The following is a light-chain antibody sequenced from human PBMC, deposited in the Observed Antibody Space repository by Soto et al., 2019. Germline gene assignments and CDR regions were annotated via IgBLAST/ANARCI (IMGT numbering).Light chain of an antibody. J-gene: IGKJ2*01. CDR1: QTVYNN. V-gene: IGKV3-15*01. CDR2: DAS. CDR3: QQYNIWPPKFI. Sequence: DIVMTQSPATLSASPGETVTLSCRASQTVYNNLAWYQQKPGQAPRLLIFDASTRATGLPARFSGSGSGTEFTHTISSLQSEDFAVYYCQQYNIWPPKFIFGQGTKLEI.